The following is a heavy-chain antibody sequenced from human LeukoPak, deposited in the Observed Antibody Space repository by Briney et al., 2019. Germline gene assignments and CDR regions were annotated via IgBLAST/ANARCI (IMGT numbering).Heavy chain of an antibody. V-gene: IGHV3-21*01. J-gene: IGHJ3*02. Sequence: GGSLRLSCAASGFTFSTYAMNWVRQAPGKGLEWVSSISDTSSHIYYADSVKGRFSISRDNAKNSLYLQMSSLRAEDTAVYYCAREMVRDDNIWGQGTMVTVSS. CDR3: AREMVRDDNI. D-gene: IGHD3-10*01. CDR1: GFTFSTYA. CDR2: ISDTSSHI.